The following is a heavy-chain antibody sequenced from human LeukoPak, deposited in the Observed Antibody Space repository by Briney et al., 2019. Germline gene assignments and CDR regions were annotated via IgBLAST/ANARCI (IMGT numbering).Heavy chain of an antibody. J-gene: IGHJ4*02. CDR3: ARDQDSGTLDY. D-gene: IGHD2-15*01. V-gene: IGHV1-46*01. CDR1: GFTFIDYC. CDR2: INPSGGST. Sequence: ASVKVSCKAAGFTFIDYCSHWVRQAPGQGLEWMGIINPSGGSTSYAQKFQGRVTMTRDMSTSTVYMELSSLRSEDTAVYYCARDQDSGTLDYWGQGTLVTVSS.